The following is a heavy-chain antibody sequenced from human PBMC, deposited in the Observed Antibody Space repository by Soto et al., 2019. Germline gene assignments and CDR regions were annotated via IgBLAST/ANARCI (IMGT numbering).Heavy chain of an antibody. V-gene: IGHV1-69*13. CDR1: GGTFSSYS. D-gene: IGHD3-22*01. CDR2: IIPIFGTA. CDR3: AREARYDSSGYYLDWFDP. Sequence: GASVKVSCKASGGTFSSYSISWVRQAPGQGLEWMGGIIPIFGTANYAQKFQGRVTITADESTSTAYMELSSLRSEDTAVYYCAREARYDSSGYYLDWFDPCGQGTLVTVSS. J-gene: IGHJ5*02.